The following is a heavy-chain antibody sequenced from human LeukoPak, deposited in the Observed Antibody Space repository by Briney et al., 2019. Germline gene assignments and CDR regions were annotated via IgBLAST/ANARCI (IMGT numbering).Heavy chain of an antibody. CDR2: ISPYNGNT. CDR3: ARGLTEKGYYYYYYMDV. CDR1: GYTFTHYV. J-gene: IGHJ6*03. Sequence: ASVKVSCKTSGYTFTHYVISWVRQAPGQGLEWMGRISPYNGNTKYAQKLQGRVTMTTDTSTSTAYMELRSLRSDDTAVYYCARGLTEKGYYYYYYMDVWGKGTTVTVSS. V-gene: IGHV1-18*01.